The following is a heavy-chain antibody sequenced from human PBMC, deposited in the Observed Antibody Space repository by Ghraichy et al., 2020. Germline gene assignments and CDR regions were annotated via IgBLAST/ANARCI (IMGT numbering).Heavy chain of an antibody. V-gene: IGHV3-23*01. CDR2: FSGTSETT. D-gene: IGHD1-26*01. CDR3: AKTAIVGATLPYFDY. Sequence: GGSLRLSCAASGFTFSSYAMNWVRQAPGKGLEWVSTFSGTSETTYYADSVKGRFTISRDNSKNTLYLQMNRLSAEDTAVYYCAKTAIVGATLPYFDYWGQGTLVTVSS. J-gene: IGHJ4*02. CDR1: GFTFSSYA.